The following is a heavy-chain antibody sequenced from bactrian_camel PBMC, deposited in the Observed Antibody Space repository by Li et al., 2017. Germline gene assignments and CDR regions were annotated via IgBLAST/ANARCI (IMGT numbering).Heavy chain of an antibody. CDR3: AAVPRRWRGSSACYELLKEADFRY. Sequence: QVQLVESGGGSVQAGGSLRLSCAASGGTYSHYCMAWFRQAPGKEREGVACITRNLITNYADSVKGRFTISKDNAKNTLYLQMNSLKPEDTAMYYCAAVPRRWRGSSACYELLKEADFRYWGQGTQVTVS. D-gene: IGHD2*01. CDR2: ITRNLIT. V-gene: IGHV3S53*01. J-gene: IGHJ6*01. CDR1: GGTYSHYC.